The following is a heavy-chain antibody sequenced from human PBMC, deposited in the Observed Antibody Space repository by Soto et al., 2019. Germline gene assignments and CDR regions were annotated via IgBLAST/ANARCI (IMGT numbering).Heavy chain of an antibody. CDR2: INPYNGDT. V-gene: IGHV1-2*02. J-gene: IGHJ4*02. CDR3: ARDFATLTKDH. Sequence: ASVKVSCKPSGYPFTNYYIHWVRQAPGQGLEWLGLINPYNGDTTYGQKFQGRVTVTRDTSTTTAYLDLSSLTSADTAIYFCARDFATLTKDHWGPGTLVTVSS. CDR1: GYPFTNYY. D-gene: IGHD3-16*01.